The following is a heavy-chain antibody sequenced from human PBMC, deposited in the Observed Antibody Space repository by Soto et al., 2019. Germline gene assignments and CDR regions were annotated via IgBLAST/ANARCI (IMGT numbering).Heavy chain of an antibody. Sequence: EVQLVESGGGLVQPGGSLRLSCATSGFILSDCAMNWVRQDPGKGLEWVSYISSSSSVIDYADSVKGRFTVSRDHARNSLYLQMNSLRAEDTAVYYCARDLSWGSNWYYYMDVWGKGTTVTVSS. CDR1: GFILSDCA. J-gene: IGHJ6*03. CDR2: ISSSSSVI. V-gene: IGHV3-48*01. D-gene: IGHD7-27*01. CDR3: ARDLSWGSNWYYYMDV.